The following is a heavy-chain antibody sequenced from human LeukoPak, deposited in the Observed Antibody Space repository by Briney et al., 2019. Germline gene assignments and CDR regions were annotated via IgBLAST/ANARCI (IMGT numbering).Heavy chain of an antibody. Sequence: GSLRLSCAASGFSFSNYWMSWVRQAPGKGLEWVANINQEGSEKFYVGSVKGRSTVSRDKANNSVHLQMNSLRAEDTAVYYCARISFHYDFWSGSRLFDYWGQGTLVTVSS. CDR2: INQEGSEK. CDR3: ARISFHYDFWSGSRLFDY. CDR1: GFSFSNYW. D-gene: IGHD3-3*01. J-gene: IGHJ4*02. V-gene: IGHV3-7*01.